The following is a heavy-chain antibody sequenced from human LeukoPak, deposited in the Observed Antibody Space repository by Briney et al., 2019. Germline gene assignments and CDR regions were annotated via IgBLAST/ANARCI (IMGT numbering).Heavy chain of an antibody. CDR1: GGTFSSYA. V-gene: IGHV1-69*13. J-gene: IGHJ5*02. D-gene: IGHD6-13*01. CDR2: IIPIFGTA. Sequence: SVKVSCKASGGTFSSYAISWVRQAPGQGLEWMGGIIPIFGTANYAQKFQGRVTITADESTSTAYMELSSLRSEDTAVYYCARLPQQLVGPRYNCFYPWGQGTLVTGSS. CDR3: ARLPQQLVGPRYNCFYP.